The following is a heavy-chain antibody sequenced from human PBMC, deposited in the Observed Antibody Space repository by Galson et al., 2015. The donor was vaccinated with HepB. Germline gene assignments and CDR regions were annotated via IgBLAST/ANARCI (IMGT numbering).Heavy chain of an antibody. CDR2: IYYSGST. CDR3: AREGRGSSWYIDY. D-gene: IGHD6-13*01. J-gene: IGHJ4*02. Sequence: ETLSLTCTVSGGSISSYYWSWIRQPPGKGLEWIGYIYYSGSTNYNPSLKSRVTISLDTSKNQFSLKLSSVTAADTAVYYCAREGRGSSWYIDYWGQGTLVTVSS. V-gene: IGHV4-59*01. CDR1: GGSISSYY.